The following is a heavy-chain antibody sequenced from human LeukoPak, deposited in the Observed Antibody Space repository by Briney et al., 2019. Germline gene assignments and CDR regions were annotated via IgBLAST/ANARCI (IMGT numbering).Heavy chain of an antibody. D-gene: IGHD2-15*01. Sequence: GGSLRLSCAGSGFTFSSYPMSWVRQAPAKGLQWVSAISGGGGSAYYADSVKGRFTISRDNSKGTLYLQMHSLRAEDTAIYCCAARPLTLPRFDYWGQGTLVTVSS. CDR2: ISGGGGSA. V-gene: IGHV3-23*01. J-gene: IGHJ4*02. CDR1: GFTFSSYP. CDR3: AARPLTLPRFDY.